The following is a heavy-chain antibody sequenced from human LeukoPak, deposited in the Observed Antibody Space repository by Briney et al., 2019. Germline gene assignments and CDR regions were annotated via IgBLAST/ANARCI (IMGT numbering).Heavy chain of an antibody. V-gene: IGHV4-30-2*01. CDR3: PSFSMVRGAYYFDY. D-gene: IGHD3-10*01. J-gene: IGHJ4*02. CDR2: IYHSGST. CDR1: GGSISSGGYS. Sequence: SETLSLTCAVSGGSISSGGYSWSWIRQPPGKGLEWIGYIYHSGSTYYNPSLKSRVTISVDRSKNQFSLKLSSVTAADTAVYYCPSFSMVRGAYYFDYWGQGTLVTVSS.